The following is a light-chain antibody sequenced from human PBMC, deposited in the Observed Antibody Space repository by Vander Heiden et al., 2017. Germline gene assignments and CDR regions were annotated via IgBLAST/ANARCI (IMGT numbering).Light chain of an antibody. CDR3: QQYGSSPGT. CDR2: GAS. CDR1: QSVSSSY. J-gene: IGKJ1*01. V-gene: IGKV3-20*01. Sequence: EFVLTQSPGTLSLSPAERATVSCSASQSVSSSYLAWYQQKPGQAPRLLIYGASSRATGIPDRFSGSGSGTDFTLTISRLEPEDFAVYYCQQYGSSPGTFGQGTKVEIK.